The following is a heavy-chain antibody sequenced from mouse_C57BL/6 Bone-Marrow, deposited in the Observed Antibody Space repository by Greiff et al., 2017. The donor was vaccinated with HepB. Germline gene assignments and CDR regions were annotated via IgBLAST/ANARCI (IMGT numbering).Heavy chain of an antibody. D-gene: IGHD2-5*01. J-gene: IGHJ3*01. CDR1: GYTFTDYE. V-gene: IGHV1-15*01. Sequence: VQLQQSGAELVRPGASVTLSCKASGYTFTDYEMHWVKQTPVHGLEWIGAIDPETGGTAYNQKFKGKAILTADKSSSTAYMELRSLTSEDSAVYYCTRGNSNYPWGQGTLVTVSA. CDR2: IDPETGGT. CDR3: TRGNSNYP.